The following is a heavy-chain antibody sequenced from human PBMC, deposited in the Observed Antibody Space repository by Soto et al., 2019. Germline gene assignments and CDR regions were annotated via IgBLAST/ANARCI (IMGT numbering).Heavy chain of an antibody. J-gene: IGHJ4*02. V-gene: IGHV1-69*06. CDR3: ARGGYSGYDPTNNFDY. CDR2: IIPIFGTA. Sequence: QVQLVQSGAEVKKPGSSVKVSCKASGGTFSSYAISWVRQAPGQGLEWMGGIIPIFGTANYAQKFQGRVTITADKSTSTAYMELSSLRSEDTAVYYCARGGYSGYDPTNNFDYWGQGTLVTVSS. CDR1: GGTFSSYA. D-gene: IGHD5-12*01.